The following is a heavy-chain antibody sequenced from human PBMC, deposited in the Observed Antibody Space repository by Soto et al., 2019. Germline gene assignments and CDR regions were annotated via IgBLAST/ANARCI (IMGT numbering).Heavy chain of an antibody. CDR2: INHSGST. Sequence: QVQLQQWGAGLLKPSETLSLTCAVYGGSFSGYYWSWIRQPPGKGLEWIGEINHSGSTNYNPSLKSRVTISVDTSKNQFSLKLSSVTAADTAVYYCARGKPDYGDYNYYYYGMDVWGQGTTVTVSS. V-gene: IGHV4-34*01. D-gene: IGHD4-17*01. J-gene: IGHJ6*02. CDR1: GGSFSGYY. CDR3: ARGKPDYGDYNYYYYGMDV.